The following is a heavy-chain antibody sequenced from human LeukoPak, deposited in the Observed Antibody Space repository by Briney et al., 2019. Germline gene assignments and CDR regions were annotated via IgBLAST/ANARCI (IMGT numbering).Heavy chain of an antibody. CDR1: GGSISSYY. Sequence: PSETLSLTXTVSGGSISSYYWSWIRQPPGKGLEWIGYIYYSGSTNYNPSLKSRVTISVDTSKNQFSLKLSSVTAADTAVYYCARDVTGAFDIWGQGTMVTVSS. J-gene: IGHJ3*02. CDR3: ARDVTGAFDI. CDR2: IYYSGST. V-gene: IGHV4-59*01. D-gene: IGHD2-8*02.